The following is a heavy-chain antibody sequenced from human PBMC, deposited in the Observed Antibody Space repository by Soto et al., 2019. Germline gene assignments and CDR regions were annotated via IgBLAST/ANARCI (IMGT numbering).Heavy chain of an antibody. CDR1: DTTHW. CDR3: ARLVNYYFGMDV. CDR2: IYPGDSDT. V-gene: IGHV5-51*01. Sequence: PGESLKISCKASDTTHWIGWVRQKPGKGLEWMGIIYPGDSDTTYSPSFQGQVTISVDKSISTAYLHWSSLKASETATYYCARLVNYYFGMDVWGLGTTVTVSS. J-gene: IGHJ6*02.